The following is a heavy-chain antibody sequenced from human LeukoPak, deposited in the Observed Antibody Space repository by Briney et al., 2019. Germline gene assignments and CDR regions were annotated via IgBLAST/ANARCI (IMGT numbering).Heavy chain of an antibody. CDR3: AKDSGYGLSYFDY. CDR1: GFTFSSYG. J-gene: IGHJ4*02. Sequence: GRSLRLSCAASGFTFSSYGMHWVRQAPGKGLEWVAVISYDGSNKYYADSVKGRFTISRDNSKNTLYLQTNSLRAEDTAVYYCAKDSGYGLSYFDYWGQGTLVTVSS. D-gene: IGHD5-12*01. V-gene: IGHV3-30*18. CDR2: ISYDGSNK.